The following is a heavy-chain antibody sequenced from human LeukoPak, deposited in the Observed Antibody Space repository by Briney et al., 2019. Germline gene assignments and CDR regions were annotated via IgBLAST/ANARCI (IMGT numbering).Heavy chain of an antibody. CDR2: IYTSGST. J-gene: IGHJ6*03. Sequence: SETLSLTCTVSGGSISSYYWSWIRQPPGKGPEWIGYIYTSGSTNYNPSLKSRVTISVDTSKNQFSLKLSSVTAADTAVYYCARLLNYYYYYYMVVWGKGTTVTVSS. CDR1: GGSISSYY. V-gene: IGHV4-4*09. CDR3: ARLLNYYYYYYMVV.